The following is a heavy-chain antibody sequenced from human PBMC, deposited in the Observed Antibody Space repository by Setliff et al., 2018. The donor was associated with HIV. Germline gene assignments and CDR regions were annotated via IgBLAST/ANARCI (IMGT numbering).Heavy chain of an antibody. CDR3: ARGVRGVVNGMDV. Sequence: GESLKISCAASGFSFSSYWMHWVRQAPGKGLVWVSRINTGGSSTSYADSVKGRFTISRDNAKNTLYLQMNSLRAEDTAVYYCARGVRGVVNGMDVWGQGTTVTVSS. J-gene: IGHJ6*02. CDR1: GFSFSSYW. D-gene: IGHD3-10*01. V-gene: IGHV3-74*01. CDR2: INTGGSST.